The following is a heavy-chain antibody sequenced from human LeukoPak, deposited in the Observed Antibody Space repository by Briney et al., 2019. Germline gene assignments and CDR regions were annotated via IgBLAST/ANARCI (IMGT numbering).Heavy chain of an antibody. CDR2: IWYYGSNK. CDR1: GFTFRSYG. Sequence: GGSLRLSCAASGFTFRSYGMHWVRQAPGKGLEWVAGIWYYGSNKFYADSVKGRFTISRDNSKNTLYLQMNSLRAEDTAADYFARGKESLRLDYWGQGTLVTVSS. V-gene: IGHV3-33*01. J-gene: IGHJ4*02. CDR3: ARGKESLRLDY. D-gene: IGHD5-12*01.